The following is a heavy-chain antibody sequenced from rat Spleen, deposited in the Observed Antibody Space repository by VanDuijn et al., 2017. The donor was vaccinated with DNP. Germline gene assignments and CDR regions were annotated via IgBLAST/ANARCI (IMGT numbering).Heavy chain of an antibody. CDR1: GFTFSNYD. CDR2: ISPSGGST. J-gene: IGHJ2*01. CDR3: ASGGIAEY. D-gene: IGHD1-11*01. V-gene: IGHV5S23*01. Sequence: EVQLVESGGGLVQPGNSLKLSCAASGFTFSNYDMAWVRQAPTKGLEWVASISPSGGSTYYRDSVKGRFTVARDNAKSTLYLRMDSLRAEDTATYDWASGGIAEYWGQGVMVTVSS.